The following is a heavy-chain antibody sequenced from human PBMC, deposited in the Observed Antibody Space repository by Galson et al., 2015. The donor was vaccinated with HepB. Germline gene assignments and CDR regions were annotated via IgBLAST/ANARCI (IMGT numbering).Heavy chain of an antibody. D-gene: IGHD1-1*01. J-gene: IGHJ4*02. Sequence: SLRLSCAASGFTFSSRALTWVRQAPGKGLEWVSSIDISGDKTLYSDSVRGRFTISRDNSKNTLYLQMNSLSAEDTAGYFCANEIRPNDWWGQGTRVTVSS. CDR3: ANEIRPNDW. CDR1: GFTFSSRA. CDR2: IDISGDKT. V-gene: IGHV3-23*05.